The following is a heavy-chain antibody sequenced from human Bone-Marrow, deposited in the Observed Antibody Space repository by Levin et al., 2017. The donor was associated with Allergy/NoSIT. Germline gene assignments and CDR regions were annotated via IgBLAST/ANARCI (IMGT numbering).Heavy chain of an antibody. J-gene: IGHJ5*02. V-gene: IGHV3-33*01. Sequence: GGSLRLSCAASGFTFSSYGMHWVRQAPGKGLEWVAVIWYDGSNKYYADSVKGRFTISRDNSKNTLYLQMNSLRAEDTAVYYCARDRTRSWNDFLLDPWGQGTLVTVSS. CDR2: IWYDGSNK. CDR3: ARDRTRSWNDFLLDP. CDR1: GFTFSSYG. D-gene: IGHD1-1*01.